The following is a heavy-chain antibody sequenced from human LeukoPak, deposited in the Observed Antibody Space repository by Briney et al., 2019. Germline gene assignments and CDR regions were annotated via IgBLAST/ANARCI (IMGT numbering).Heavy chain of an antibody. CDR2: IRYDGSNK. CDR1: GFTFSNYG. V-gene: IGHV3-30*02. J-gene: IGHJ4*02. CDR3: AKDRDSSSWYFDY. Sequence: PGGSLRLSCAASGFTFSNYGMHWVRQAPGKGLEWVAFIRYDGSNKYYADSVKGRFTISRDNSKNTLYLQMNSLRPDDTAVFYCAKDRDSSSWYFDYWGQGTLVTVSS. D-gene: IGHD6-13*01.